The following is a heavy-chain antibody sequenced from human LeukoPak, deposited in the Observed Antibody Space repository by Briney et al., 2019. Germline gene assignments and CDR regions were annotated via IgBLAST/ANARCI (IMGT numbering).Heavy chain of an antibody. CDR3: AKLVGSTSNFDY. J-gene: IGHJ4*02. V-gene: IGHV3-30*18. Sequence: GRSLRLSCAASGCTFSSYGMHWVRQAPGKGLEWVAVISYDGSNKYYADSVKGRFTISRDNSKNTLYLQMNSLRAEDTAVYYCAKLVGSTSNFDYWGQGTLVTVSS. CDR1: GCTFSSYG. D-gene: IGHD6-25*01. CDR2: ISYDGSNK.